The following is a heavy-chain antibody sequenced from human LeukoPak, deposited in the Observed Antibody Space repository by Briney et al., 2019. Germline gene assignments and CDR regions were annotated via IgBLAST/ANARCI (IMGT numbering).Heavy chain of an antibody. V-gene: IGHV1-69*13. J-gene: IGHJ5*02. Sequence: GASVKVSCKASRGTFSSYAISWVRQAPGQGLEWMGGIIPIFGTANYAQKFQGRVTITADESTSTAYMELSSLRSEDTAVYYCARVGIAARRHNWFDPWGQGTLVTVSS. CDR2: IIPIFGTA. CDR3: ARVGIAARRHNWFDP. D-gene: IGHD6-6*01. CDR1: RGTFSSYA.